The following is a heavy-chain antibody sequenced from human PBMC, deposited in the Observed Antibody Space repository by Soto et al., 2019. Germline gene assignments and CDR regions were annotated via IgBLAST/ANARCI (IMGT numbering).Heavy chain of an antibody. CDR3: ARDKDRQQLGGNYYYILDV. J-gene: IGHJ6*02. CDR2: IMPVFATP. V-gene: IGHV1-69*05. Sequence: QVQLMQSGAEVKKPGSSVKVSCKASGGTFSTSAISWVRQAPGEGLEWVGGIMPVFATPDYAQKFQGRVTISPDESTTTAYLELTSLTTDDTAVYYCARDKDRQQLGGNYYYILDVWGPGTAITVSS. D-gene: IGHD3-3*02. CDR1: GGTFSTSA.